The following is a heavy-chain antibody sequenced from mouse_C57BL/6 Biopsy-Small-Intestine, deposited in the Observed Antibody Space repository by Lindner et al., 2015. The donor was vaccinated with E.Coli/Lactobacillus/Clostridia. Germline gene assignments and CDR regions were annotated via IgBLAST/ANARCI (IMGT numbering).Heavy chain of an antibody. CDR3: ARGYHTSSFFYFYYYYMDV. D-gene: IGHD1-1*01. V-gene: IGHV1-64*01. CDR2: INPNTGGT. Sequence: SVKVSCKASGYTFSGYYIHWVRQAPGQGLEWLGWINPNTGGTKYAREFEGWVTMTRDTSISTAYMELSRLRSDDTAVYYCARGYHTSSFFYFYYYYMDVWGEGTTVTVSS. CDR1: GYTFSGYY. J-gene: IGHJ1*01.